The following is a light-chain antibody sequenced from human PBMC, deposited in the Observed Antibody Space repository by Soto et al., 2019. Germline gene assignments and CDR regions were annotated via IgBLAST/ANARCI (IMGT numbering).Light chain of an antibody. J-gene: IGKJ4*01. V-gene: IGKV3-15*01. CDR2: GAS. CDR3: QQYDNWPPT. Sequence: EIVMTQSPDTLSVSPGERATLSCRASQRISSNLAWYQQKPGQSPRLLMYGASTRATGIPARFSGSGSGTEFTLTITSLQSEDFAVYYCQQYDNWPPTFGGGTKVDIK. CDR1: QRISSN.